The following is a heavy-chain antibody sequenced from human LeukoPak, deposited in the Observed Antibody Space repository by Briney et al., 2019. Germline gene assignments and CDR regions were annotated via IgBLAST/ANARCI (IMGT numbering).Heavy chain of an antibody. CDR2: MNPNSGNT. J-gene: IGHJ4*02. V-gene: IGHV1-8*01. CDR3: ARGGRSYYYDSSGYPGGDY. Sequence: GASVKVSCKASGYTFTSYDINWVRQATGQGPEWVGWMNPNSGNTGYAQKFQGRVTITRNTSISTAYMELSSLRSEDTAVYYCARGGRSYYYDSSGYPGGDYWGQGTLVTVSS. CDR1: GYTFTSYD. D-gene: IGHD3-22*01.